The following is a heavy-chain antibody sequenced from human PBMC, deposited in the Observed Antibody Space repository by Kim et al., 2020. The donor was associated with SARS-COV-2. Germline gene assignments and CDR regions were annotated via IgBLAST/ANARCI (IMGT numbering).Heavy chain of an antibody. D-gene: IGHD3-9*01. CDR3: AKDPAYDILSGYYDY. V-gene: IGHV3-11*01. J-gene: IGHJ4*02. Sequence: ADSLKGRFTISRDNAKNSLFLEMSSLTAEDTAVYYCAKDPAYDILSGYYDYWGRGTLVTVSS.